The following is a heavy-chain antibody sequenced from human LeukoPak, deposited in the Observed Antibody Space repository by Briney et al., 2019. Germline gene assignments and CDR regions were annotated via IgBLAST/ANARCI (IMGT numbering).Heavy chain of an antibody. D-gene: IGHD3-10*02. CDR3: AELGITMIGGV. V-gene: IGHV3-11*04. CDR2: ISSSGSTI. Sequence: GGSLRLSCAASGFTVSSNYMSWVRQAPGKGLEWVSYISSSGSTIYYADSVKGRFTISRDNAENSLYLQMNSLRAEDTAVYYCAELGITMIGGVWGKGTTVTISS. CDR1: GFTVSSNY. J-gene: IGHJ6*04.